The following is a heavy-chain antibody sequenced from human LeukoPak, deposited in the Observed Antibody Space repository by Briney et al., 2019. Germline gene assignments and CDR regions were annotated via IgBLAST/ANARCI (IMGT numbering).Heavy chain of an antibody. D-gene: IGHD3-10*01. V-gene: IGHV4-38-2*02. Sequence: PSETLSLTCIVSGYSISSGYYWGWVRQPPGKGLEWIGSIYHSGSSLYNPSLKSRVTISVDTSKNQFSLKLRSMTAADTAVYYCARVYGSGVWDGSFDYWGQGTLVTVSS. CDR2: IYHSGSS. CDR1: GYSISSGYY. J-gene: IGHJ4*02. CDR3: ARVYGSGVWDGSFDY.